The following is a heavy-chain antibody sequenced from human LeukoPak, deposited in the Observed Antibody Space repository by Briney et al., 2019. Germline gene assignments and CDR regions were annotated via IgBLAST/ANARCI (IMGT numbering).Heavy chain of an antibody. CDR1: GWSFSGYY. J-gene: IGHJ4*02. Sequence: SGTLSLTCAVYGWSFSGYYWSWIRQPPGKGREWVGEINRGGSTKYNPSLKSRVTISVDTSKNQFSLKLSSMTGADAAVYYCASFGDGIAAAGTLVGYWGQGTLVTVSS. V-gene: IGHV4-34*01. CDR2: INRGGST. CDR3: ASFGDGIAAAGTLVGY. D-gene: IGHD6-13*01.